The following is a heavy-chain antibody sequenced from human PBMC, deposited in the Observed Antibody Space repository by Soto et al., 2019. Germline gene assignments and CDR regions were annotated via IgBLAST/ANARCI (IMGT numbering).Heavy chain of an antibody. J-gene: IGHJ4*01. V-gene: IGHV3-72*01. D-gene: IGHD1-26*01. CDR3: ARDSGKGAYFDY. CDR2: IRTKANSYTT. CDR1: GFTFSDHY. Sequence: ESGGGLVQPGGSQRLSCAASGFTFSDHYMDWVRQAPGKGLEWVGRIRTKANSYTTDYAASVKGRFTISRDDSKDSLYLQMNSLKTEDTAIYYCARDSGKGAYFDYWGHGTLATVSS.